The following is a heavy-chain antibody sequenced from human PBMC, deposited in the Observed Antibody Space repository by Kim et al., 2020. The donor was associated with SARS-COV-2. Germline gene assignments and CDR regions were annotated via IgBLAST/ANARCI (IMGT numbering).Heavy chain of an antibody. Sequence: SETLSLTCTVSGGSISSSSYYWGWIRQPPGKGLEWIGSIYYSGSTYYNPSLKSRVTISVDTSKNQFSLKLSSVTAADTAVYYCARQLISGYDEIDYWGQGTLVTVSS. J-gene: IGHJ4*02. CDR2: IYYSGST. CDR1: GGSISSSSYY. V-gene: IGHV4-39*01. CDR3: ARQLISGYDEIDY. D-gene: IGHD5-12*01.